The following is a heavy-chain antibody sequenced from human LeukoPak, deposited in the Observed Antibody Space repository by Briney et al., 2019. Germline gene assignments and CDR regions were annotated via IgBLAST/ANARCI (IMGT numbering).Heavy chain of an antibody. CDR1: GFTFSSNW. CDR3: AREYSSGWAFDD. V-gene: IGHV3-74*01. J-gene: IGHJ4*02. D-gene: IGHD6-19*01. Sequence: QPGGSLRLSCAASGFTFSSNWIHWVRQAPGKGLVWVSRISSDGSRTTYADSVKGRFTISRDNAKNTLYLQMNSLRAEDTAVYYCAREYSSGWAFDDWGQGTLVTVSS. CDR2: ISSDGSRT.